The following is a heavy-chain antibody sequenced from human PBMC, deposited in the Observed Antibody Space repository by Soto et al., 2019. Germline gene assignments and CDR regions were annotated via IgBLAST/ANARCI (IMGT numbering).Heavy chain of an antibody. CDR1: GYTFISYG. CDR2: ISAYNGNT. CDR3: ARDRQCAL. J-gene: IGHJ4*02. V-gene: IGHV1-18*01. Sequence: ASVKVSCKASGYTFISYGISWVRQAPGQGLEWMGWISAYNGNTNYAQNLQGRVIMTTDTSTSAAYMELMRLRSDDTAVYYCARDRQCALWGQGTLVTVSS.